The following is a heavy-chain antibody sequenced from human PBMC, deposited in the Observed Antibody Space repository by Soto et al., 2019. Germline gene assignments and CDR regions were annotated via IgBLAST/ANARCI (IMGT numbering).Heavy chain of an antibody. V-gene: IGHV1-69*13. Sequence: GASVKVSCKASGGTFSSYAISWVRQAPGQGLEWMGGIIPIFGTANYAQKFQGRVTITADESTSTAYMELSSLRSEDTAVYYCAREMASSGYGANDYWGQGTLVTVSS. J-gene: IGHJ4*02. CDR3: AREMASSGYGANDY. CDR2: IIPIFGTA. CDR1: GGTFSSYA. D-gene: IGHD3-22*01.